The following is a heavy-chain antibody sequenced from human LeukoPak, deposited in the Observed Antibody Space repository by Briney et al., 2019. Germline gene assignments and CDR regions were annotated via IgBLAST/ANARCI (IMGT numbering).Heavy chain of an antibody. J-gene: IGHJ4*02. CDR3: ARESTYYDILTGYYTGNYFDY. CDR2: IYYSGTT. V-gene: IGHV4-59*12. D-gene: IGHD3-9*01. Sequence: SETLSLTCSVSGGSISSYYWSWIRQPPGKGLEWIGDIYYSGTTNYNPSLKSRVTISVDTSKNQFSLKLSSVTAADTAVYYCARESTYYDILTGYYTGNYFDYWYQGTLVTVSS. CDR1: GGSISSYY.